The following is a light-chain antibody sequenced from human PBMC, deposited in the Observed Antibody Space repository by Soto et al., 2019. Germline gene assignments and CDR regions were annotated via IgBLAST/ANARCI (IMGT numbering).Light chain of an antibody. V-gene: IGKV1-39*01. CDR2: AAS. J-gene: IGKJ1*01. CDR1: QSISSY. Sequence: DIQMTQSPSSLSASVGDRVTITCRASQSISSYLNWYQQKPGKAPKLLIYAASSLQSGVPSRFSGSGSGTDFTLTISSLQPEDFATYYCQQSHSTSWTFGQGTKV. CDR3: QQSHSTSWT.